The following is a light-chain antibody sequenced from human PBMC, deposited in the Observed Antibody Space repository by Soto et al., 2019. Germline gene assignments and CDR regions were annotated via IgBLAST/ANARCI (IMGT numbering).Light chain of an antibody. CDR3: SSYSSGSTLDV. Sequence: QSALTQPASVSGSPGQSITISCTGTSSDVGGYNYVSWYQHHPGKAPKLMIYDVSVRPSGVSNRFSGSKSGNTASLTISGLQAEDEAAYYCSSYSSGSTLDVFGTGTKVTVL. V-gene: IGLV2-14*03. CDR2: DVS. J-gene: IGLJ1*01. CDR1: SSDVGGYNY.